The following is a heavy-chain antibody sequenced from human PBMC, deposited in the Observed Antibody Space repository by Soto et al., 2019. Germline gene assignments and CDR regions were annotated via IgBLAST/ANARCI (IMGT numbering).Heavy chain of an antibody. Sequence: ASLKVYCKTSGSTFTSYYMHCVRQTPGQGLELMGIINPSGGSTSYAQKFQGRVTMTRDTSTSTVYMELSSLRSEDTAVYYCARDGCISTSCSYYFDYWGQGTLVTVSS. D-gene: IGHD2-2*01. CDR2: INPSGGST. CDR1: GSTFTSYY. V-gene: IGHV1-46*01. J-gene: IGHJ4*02. CDR3: ARDGCISTSCSYYFDY.